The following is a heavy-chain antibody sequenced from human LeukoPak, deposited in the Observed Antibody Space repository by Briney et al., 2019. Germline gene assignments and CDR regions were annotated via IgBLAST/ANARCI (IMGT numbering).Heavy chain of an antibody. V-gene: IGHV1-69*04. J-gene: IGHJ5*02. Sequence: GASVKVSCKASGYTFTSYGISWVRQAPGQGLEWMGRIIPILGIANYAQKFQGRVTITADKSTSTAYMELSSLRSEDTAVYYCAEVAGRLAARYWFDPWGQGTLVTVSS. D-gene: IGHD6-6*01. CDR1: GYTFTSYG. CDR2: IIPILGIA. CDR3: AEVAGRLAARYWFDP.